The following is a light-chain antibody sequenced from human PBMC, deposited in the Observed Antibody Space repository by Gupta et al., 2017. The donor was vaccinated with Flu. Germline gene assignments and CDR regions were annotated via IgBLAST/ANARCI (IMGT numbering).Light chain of an antibody. V-gene: IGLV2-14*01. J-gene: IGLJ1*01. CDR1: SDDLGFYDY. CDR2: EVN. CDR3: GSPTTKTSLFV. Sequence: QSALTQPASVSGSPGQSITISCTGTSDDLGFYDYDSWYQVRPGAAPRVIIFEVNNRPSGVSDRFSASKSGNTASLTIXGXRAEDEXHYYCGSPTTKTSLFVFGTGTKVTVL.